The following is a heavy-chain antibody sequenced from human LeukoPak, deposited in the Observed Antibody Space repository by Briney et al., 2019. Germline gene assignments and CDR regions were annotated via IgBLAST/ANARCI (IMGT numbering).Heavy chain of an antibody. CDR2: IYHSGST. CDR3: AREVGDFWSGYPKDFDY. V-gene: IGHV4-38-2*02. Sequence: SETLSLTCTVSGYSISSGYYWGWIRQPPGKGLEWIGSIYHSGSTYYNPSLKSRVTISVDTSKNQFSLKLSSVTAADTAVYYCAREVGDFWSGYPKDFDYWGQGTLVTVSS. CDR1: GYSISSGYY. J-gene: IGHJ4*02. D-gene: IGHD3-3*01.